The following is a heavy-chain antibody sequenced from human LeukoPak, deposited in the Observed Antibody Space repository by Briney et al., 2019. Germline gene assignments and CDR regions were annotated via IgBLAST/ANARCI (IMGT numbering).Heavy chain of an antibody. J-gene: IGHJ4*02. Sequence: GRSLRLTCAAPGFTFSSYSMNWVRQAPGKGLEWVSYISSSSSTIYYADSVKGRFTISRDNAKNSLYLQMNSLRTEDTAVFYCAKPGYGDYYGGFDYWGQGTLVTVSS. CDR1: GFTFSSYS. V-gene: IGHV3-48*01. CDR2: ISSSSSTI. CDR3: AKPGYGDYYGGFDY. D-gene: IGHD4-17*01.